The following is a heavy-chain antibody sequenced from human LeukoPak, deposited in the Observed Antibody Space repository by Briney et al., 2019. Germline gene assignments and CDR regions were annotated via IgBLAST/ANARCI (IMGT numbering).Heavy chain of an antibody. J-gene: IGHJ4*02. D-gene: IGHD3-10*01. CDR3: ARDPLLWFGESKYFDY. CDR2: ISAYNGNT. CDR1: GYTFTGYY. V-gene: IGHV1-18*04. Sequence: ASVKVSCKASGYTFTGYYMHWVRQAPGQGLEWMGWISAYNGNTNYAQKLQGRVTMTTDTSTITAYMELRSLRSDDTAVYYCARDPLLWFGESKYFDYWGQGTLVTVSS.